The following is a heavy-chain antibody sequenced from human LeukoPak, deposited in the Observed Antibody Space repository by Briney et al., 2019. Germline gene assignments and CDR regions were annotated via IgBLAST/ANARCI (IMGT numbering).Heavy chain of an antibody. CDR3: ARRPSDVGASFDY. D-gene: IGHD3-10*01. CDR2: VYYSGST. CDR1: GGSISSSSYF. Sequence: SETLSLTCSVSGGSISSSSYFWGWIRQPPGKGLEWIGSVYYSGSTYYNPSLKSRVTISVDTSKNQFSLKLSSVTAADTAVHYCARRPSDVGASFDYWGQGTLVTVSS. V-gene: IGHV4-39*01. J-gene: IGHJ4*02.